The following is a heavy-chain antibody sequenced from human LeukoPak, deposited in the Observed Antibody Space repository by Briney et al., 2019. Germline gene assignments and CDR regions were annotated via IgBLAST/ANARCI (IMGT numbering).Heavy chain of an antibody. D-gene: IGHD3-10*01. J-gene: IGHJ4*02. V-gene: IGHV4-34*01. CDR3: ARGEERGSGTVHFDY. Sequence: TETLSLTCAVYGGSFSGYYWSWIRQPPGKGLEWIGEINHSGSTNYNPSLKSRVTISVDTSKNQFSLKLSSVTAADTAVYYCARGEERGSGTVHFDYWGQGTLVAVSS. CDR1: GGSFSGYY. CDR2: INHSGST.